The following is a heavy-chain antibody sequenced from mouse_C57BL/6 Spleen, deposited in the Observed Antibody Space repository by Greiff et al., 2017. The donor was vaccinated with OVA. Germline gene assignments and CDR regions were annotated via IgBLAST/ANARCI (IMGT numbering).Heavy chain of an antibody. CDR2: ISYDGSN. J-gene: IGHJ2*01. CDR1: GYSITSGYY. D-gene: IGHD1-1*01. CDR3: ASRALYYYGSSSDY. V-gene: IGHV3-6*01. Sequence: EVQLVESGPGLVKPSQSLSLTCSVTGYSITSGYYWNWIRQFPGNKLEWMGYISYDGSNNYNPSLKNRISITRDTSKNQFFLKLNSVTTEDTATYYCASRALYYYGSSSDYWGQGTTLTVSS.